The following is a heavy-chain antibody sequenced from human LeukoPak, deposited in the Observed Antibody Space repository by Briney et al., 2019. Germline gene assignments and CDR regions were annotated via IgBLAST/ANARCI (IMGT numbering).Heavy chain of an antibody. V-gene: IGHV1-69*05. CDR3: ARVDYDFWSGLIFDP. J-gene: IGHJ5*02. Sequence: ASVKVSCKASGGTFSSYAISWVRQAPGQRLEWMGGIIPIFGTANYAQKFQGRVTITTDESTSTAYMELSSLRSEDTAVYYCARVDYDFWSGLIFDPWGQGTLVTVSS. D-gene: IGHD3-3*01. CDR2: IIPIFGTA. CDR1: GGTFSSYA.